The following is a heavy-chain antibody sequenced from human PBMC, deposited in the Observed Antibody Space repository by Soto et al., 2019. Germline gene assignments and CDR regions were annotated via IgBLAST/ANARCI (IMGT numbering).Heavy chain of an antibody. CDR3: TTDTMGYYDFWSGYSTSFDY. Sequence: GGSLRLSCAASGFTFSSAWMNWVRQAPGKGLEWVGRIKSKTDGGTTDYAAPVKGRFTISRDDSKNTMYLQMNSLKTEDTDVYYCTTDTMGYYDFWSGYSTSFDYWGQGTLVTVSS. CDR2: IKSKTDGGTT. CDR1: GFTFSSAW. V-gene: IGHV3-15*07. J-gene: IGHJ4*02. D-gene: IGHD3-3*01.